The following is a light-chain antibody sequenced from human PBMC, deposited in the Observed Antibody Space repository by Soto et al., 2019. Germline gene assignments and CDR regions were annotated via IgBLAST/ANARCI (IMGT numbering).Light chain of an antibody. J-gene: IGKJ5*01. CDR1: QSVINK. Sequence: EIVMTQSPVTLSVSPGERATLFCQASQSVINKLAWYQQKPGQASRLLIYCSSNRATGTTARFSGSGSGTEFNLTISSLQSEDFAVYYCQQYKNWPPITFGQGTRLEIK. V-gene: IGKV3-15*01. CDR2: CSS. CDR3: QQYKNWPPIT.